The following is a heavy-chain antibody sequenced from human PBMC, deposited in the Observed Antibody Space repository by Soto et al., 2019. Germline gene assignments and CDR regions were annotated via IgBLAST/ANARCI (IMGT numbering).Heavy chain of an antibody. V-gene: IGHV4-34*01. CDR2: INHSGST. CDR3: ASGPGSSSSWYYFDY. D-gene: IGHD6-13*01. CDR1: GGSFSGYY. Sequence: SETLSLTCTVYGGSFSGYYWSWIRQPPGKGLEWIGKINHSGSTNYNPSLKSRVTISVDTSKNQFSLKLSSVTAADTAVYYCASGPGSSSSWYYFDYWGQGTLVTVSS. J-gene: IGHJ4*02.